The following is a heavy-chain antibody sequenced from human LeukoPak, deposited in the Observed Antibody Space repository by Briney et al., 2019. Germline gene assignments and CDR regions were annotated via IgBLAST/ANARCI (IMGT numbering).Heavy chain of an antibody. Sequence: SETLSLTCTVSGGSISSYYWSWIRQPPGKGLEWIGYIYYSGSTNYNPSLKSRVTISVDTSKNQFSLKLSSVTAADTAVYYCARGGGDGWYYFDYWGQGTLVTVSS. CDR2: IYYSGST. CDR1: GGSISSYY. CDR3: ARGGGDGWYYFDY. J-gene: IGHJ4*02. D-gene: IGHD5-24*01. V-gene: IGHV4-59*08.